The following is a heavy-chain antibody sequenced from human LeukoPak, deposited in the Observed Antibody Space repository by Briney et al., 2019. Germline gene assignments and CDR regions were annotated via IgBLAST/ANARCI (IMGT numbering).Heavy chain of an antibody. CDR3: ARFFRYSHFDY. CDR2: IYSGGST. J-gene: IGHJ4*02. Sequence: GGSLRLSCAASGFTVSSNYMSWVRQAPGKGLEWVSAIYSGGSTYYADSVKGRFTISRDNSKNTLYLQMNSLRAEDTAVYYCARFFRYSHFDYWGQGTLVTVSS. D-gene: IGHD1-1*01. V-gene: IGHV3-53*01. CDR1: GFTVSSNY.